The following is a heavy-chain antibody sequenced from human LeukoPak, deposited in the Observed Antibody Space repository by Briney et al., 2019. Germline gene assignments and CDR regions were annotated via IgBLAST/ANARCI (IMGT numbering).Heavy chain of an antibody. CDR3: ARGITMTLGAFDI. CDR1: GGSISSGGYS. V-gene: IGHV4-30-2*01. Sequence: SQTLSLTCAVSGGSISSGGYSWSWIRQPPGKGLEWIGYTYHSGSTYYNPSLKSRVTISVDRSKNQFSLKLSSVTAADTAVYYCARGITMTLGAFDIWGQGTMVTVSS. J-gene: IGHJ3*02. D-gene: IGHD3-22*01. CDR2: TYHSGST.